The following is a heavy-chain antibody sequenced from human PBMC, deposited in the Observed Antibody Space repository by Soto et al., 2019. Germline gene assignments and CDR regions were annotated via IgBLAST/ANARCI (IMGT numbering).Heavy chain of an antibody. Sequence: GASLKISCKGSGYRFTSYWIGWVRQMPGKGLEWMGIIYPGDSDTRYSPSFQGQVTISVDKSISTAYLQWSRLKASDTAMYYWARRAPLYEDSSGEHLSGMDGRGHRTKVTV. J-gene: IGHJ6*01. D-gene: IGHD3-22*01. V-gene: IGHV5-51*01. CDR1: GYRFTSYW. CDR2: IYPGDSDT. CDR3: ARRAPLYEDSSGEHLSGMDG.